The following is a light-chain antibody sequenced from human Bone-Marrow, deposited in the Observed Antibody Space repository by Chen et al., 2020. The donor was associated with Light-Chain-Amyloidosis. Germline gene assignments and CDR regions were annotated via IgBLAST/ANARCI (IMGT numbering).Light chain of an antibody. Sequence: EIVLTQPRVTLSLSPGEGANLTCRASQTISSNYLTWYQQKFGQAPRLLIYGSSSRATGIPDRFTGSGSGTDFTLTINRLEPEDFAMYYCQQYGTSPLTFGGGTKVEIK. CDR3: QQYGTSPLT. J-gene: IGKJ4*01. CDR1: QTISSNY. V-gene: IGKV3-20*01. CDR2: GSS.